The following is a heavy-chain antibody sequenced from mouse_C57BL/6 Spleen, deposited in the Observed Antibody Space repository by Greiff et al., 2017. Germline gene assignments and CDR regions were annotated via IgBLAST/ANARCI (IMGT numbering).Heavy chain of an antibody. Sequence: VQRVESGAELARPGASVKLSCKASGYTFTSYGISWVKQRTGQGLEWIGEIYPRSGNTYYNEKFKGKATLTADKSSSTAYMELRSLTSEDSAVYFCARWDYGSSYEVYYFDYWGQGTTLTVSS. CDR1: GYTFTSYG. J-gene: IGHJ2*01. CDR2: IYPRSGNT. CDR3: ARWDYGSSYEVYYFDY. D-gene: IGHD1-1*01. V-gene: IGHV1-81*01.